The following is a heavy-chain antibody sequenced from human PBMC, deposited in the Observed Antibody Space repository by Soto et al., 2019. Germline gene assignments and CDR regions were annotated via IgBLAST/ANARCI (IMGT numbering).Heavy chain of an antibody. CDR2: ISGSGSPI. CDR3: ASSYYYGMDV. CDR1: GLTFSSYN. J-gene: IGHJ6*02. Sequence: GGSLRLSCAASGLTFSSYNMNWVRQAPEKELEWVSYISGSGSPIHYVYSGKGRFAISRDNDKNSLFMQMNSLRDEDTAVYYCASSYYYGMDVWGQGTTVTVSS. V-gene: IGHV3-48*02.